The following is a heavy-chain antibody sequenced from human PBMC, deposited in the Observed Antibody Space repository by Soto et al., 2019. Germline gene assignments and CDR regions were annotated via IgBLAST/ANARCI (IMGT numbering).Heavy chain of an antibody. D-gene: IGHD3-16*01. CDR2: ISYDGTNK. Sequence: VQLLESGGGLVQPGRSLRLSCAASGITFSSYGMHWVRQAPGKGLEWVAVISYDGTNKYYGDSVKGRFSISRDNSKNTLYLQMNSLRAEDTAAYYCAKGLGWRVLGDAFDIWGQGTMVTVSS. CDR3: AKGLGWRVLGDAFDI. CDR1: GITFSSYG. J-gene: IGHJ3*02. V-gene: IGHV3-30*18.